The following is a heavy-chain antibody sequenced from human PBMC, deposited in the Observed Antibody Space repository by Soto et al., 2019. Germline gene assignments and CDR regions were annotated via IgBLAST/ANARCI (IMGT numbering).Heavy chain of an antibody. CDR3: ATPSPIWSGTIVFDY. Sequence: ASVKVSCKVSGYTLTELSMHWVRQAPGKGLEWMGGFDPEDGETIYAQKFQGRVTMTEDTYTDTAYMELSSLRSEDTAVYYCATPSPIWSGTIVFDYWGQGTLVTVSS. V-gene: IGHV1-24*01. CDR2: FDPEDGET. CDR1: GYTLTELS. D-gene: IGHD3-3*01. J-gene: IGHJ4*02.